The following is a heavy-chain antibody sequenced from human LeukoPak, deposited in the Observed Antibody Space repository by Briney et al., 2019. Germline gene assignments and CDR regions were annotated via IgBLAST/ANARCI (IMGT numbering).Heavy chain of an antibody. CDR1: GYTFTGYY. V-gene: IGHV1-2*02. CDR3: ARRRGSKAMDV. Sequence: GASVKVSCEASGYTFTGYYMHWGRQAPGQGHEWMGWINPNSGGTNYAQKFQGRVTMTRDTSISTAYMELSRLRSDGTAVYYCARRRGSKAMDVWGKGTTVTVSS. J-gene: IGHJ6*04. CDR2: INPNSGGT.